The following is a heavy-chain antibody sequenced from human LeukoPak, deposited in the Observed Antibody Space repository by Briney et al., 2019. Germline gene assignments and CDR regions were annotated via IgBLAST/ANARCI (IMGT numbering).Heavy chain of an antibody. J-gene: IGHJ4*01. D-gene: IGHD6-19*01. Sequence: SVKVSCKASGFTFTSSAVQWVRQARGQRLEWIGWIVVGSGNTNYAQKFQERVTITRDMSTSTAYMELSSLSSEDTAVYYCAAIPGIAVAVNFDYWGQGTLVTVSS. V-gene: IGHV1-58*01. CDR2: IVVGSGNT. CDR1: GFTFTSSA. CDR3: AAIPGIAVAVNFDY.